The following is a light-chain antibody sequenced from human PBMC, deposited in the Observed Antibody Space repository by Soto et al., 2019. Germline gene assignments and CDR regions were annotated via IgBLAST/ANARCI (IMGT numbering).Light chain of an antibody. CDR1: QSVSSSY. V-gene: IGKV3-20*01. CDR3: HQYGSSRWT. Sequence: EIVLTQSPGTLTSSPGERDTLSCRASQSVSSSYLAWYQQKPGQAPRLLIYGASSRATGIPDRFSGSGSGTDFTLTISRLEPEDFAVYYCHQYGSSRWTFGQGTKV. CDR2: GAS. J-gene: IGKJ1*01.